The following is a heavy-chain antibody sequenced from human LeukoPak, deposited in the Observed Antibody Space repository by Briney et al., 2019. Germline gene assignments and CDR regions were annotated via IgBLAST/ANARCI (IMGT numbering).Heavy chain of an antibody. Sequence: GSVKVSCKASGYTFTGYYMHWVRQAPGQGLEWMGWINPNSGGTNYAQKFQGRVTMTRDTSISTAYMELSRLRSDDTAVYYCARDLAAAGTNWFDPWGQGTLVTVSS. D-gene: IGHD6-13*01. V-gene: IGHV1-2*02. CDR1: GYTFTGYY. CDR2: INPNSGGT. J-gene: IGHJ5*02. CDR3: ARDLAAAGTNWFDP.